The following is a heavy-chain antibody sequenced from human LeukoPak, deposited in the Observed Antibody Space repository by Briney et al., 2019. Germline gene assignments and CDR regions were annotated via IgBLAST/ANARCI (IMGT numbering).Heavy chain of an antibody. CDR1: GFTFSSYG. CDR2: ISGSGGST. J-gene: IGHJ3*02. D-gene: IGHD3-10*01. Sequence: GGSLRLSCAASGFTFSSYGMTWVRQAPRKVLEWVSAISGSGGSTYYADSVKGRSTISRDNSKNTLYLQMNSLRSEDTAVYYCAKFGLAGSGRYHDAFDIWGQGTMVTVSS. CDR3: AKFGLAGSGRYHDAFDI. V-gene: IGHV3-23*01.